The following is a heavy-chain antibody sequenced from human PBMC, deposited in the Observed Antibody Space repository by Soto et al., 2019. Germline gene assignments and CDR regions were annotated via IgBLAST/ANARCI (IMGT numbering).Heavy chain of an antibody. V-gene: IGHV1-69*12. D-gene: IGHD3-22*01. CDR2: FIPIFGTA. CDR3: ASRSGWNYYYGMDV. CDR1: GGTFSSYA. J-gene: IGHJ6*02. Sequence: QVQLVQSGAEVKKPGSSVKVSCKASGGTFSSYAISWVRQAPGQGLEWMGGFIPIFGTADYAQKFQGRVTSTADESTSTAYMELSSLRAEDTAVYYCASRSGWNYYYGMDVWGQGTTVTVSS.